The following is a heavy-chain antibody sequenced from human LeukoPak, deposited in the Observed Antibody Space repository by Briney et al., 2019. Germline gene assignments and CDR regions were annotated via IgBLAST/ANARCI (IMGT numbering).Heavy chain of an antibody. CDR2: ISGSGGST. CDR1: GFTFSSYA. J-gene: IGHJ4*02. Sequence: GGSLRLSCAASGFTFSSYAMSWVRQAPGKGLEWVSAISGSGGSTYYADSVKGRFTISRDNSKNTLYLQMNSLSAEDTAVYYCAKDKAYYYGSGSSYYFDYWGQGTLVTVSS. CDR3: AKDKAYYYGSGSSYYFDY. V-gene: IGHV3-23*01. D-gene: IGHD3-10*01.